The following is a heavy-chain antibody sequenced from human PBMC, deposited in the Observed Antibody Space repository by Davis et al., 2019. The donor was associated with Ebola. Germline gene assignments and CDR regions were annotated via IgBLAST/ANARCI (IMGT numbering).Heavy chain of an antibody. J-gene: IGHJ4*02. CDR1: GFTFSSYW. Sequence: GESLKISCAASGFTFSSYWMHWVRQAPGKGLEWVSYISSSSGYTNYADSVKGRFTISRDNAKNSLYLQMTSLKAEDTAVYYCARDLAPENYWGQGTLVTVSS. D-gene: IGHD1-14*01. V-gene: IGHV3-11*05. CDR3: ARDLAPENY. CDR2: ISSSSGYT.